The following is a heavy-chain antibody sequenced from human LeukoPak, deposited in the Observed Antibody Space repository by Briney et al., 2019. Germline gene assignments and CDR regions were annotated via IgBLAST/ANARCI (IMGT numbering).Heavy chain of an antibody. J-gene: IGHJ6*02. CDR1: GFTFSSYW. D-gene: IGHD1-1*01. V-gene: IGHV3-30*03. Sequence: GGSLRLSCAASGFTFSSYWMNWARQAPGKGLEWVAVISYDGSNKYYADSVKGRFTISRDNSKNTLYLQMNSLRAEDTAVYYCARASTGGMGVWGQGTTVTVSS. CDR2: ISYDGSNK. CDR3: ARASTGGMGV.